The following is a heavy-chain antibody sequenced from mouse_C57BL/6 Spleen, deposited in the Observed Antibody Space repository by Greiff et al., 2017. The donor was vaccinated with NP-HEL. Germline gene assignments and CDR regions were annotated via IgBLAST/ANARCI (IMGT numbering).Heavy chain of an antibody. V-gene: IGHV1-52*01. CDR2: IDPSDSET. J-gene: IGHJ4*01. CDR1: GYTFTSYW. Sequence: QVQLQQPGAELVRPGSSVKLSCKASGYTFTSYWMHWVKQRPIQGLEWIGNIDPSDSETHYNQKFKDKATLTVDKSSSTAYMQLSSLTSEDSAVYYCARERVLPKGSFYYAMDYWGQGTSVTVSS. CDR3: ARERVLPKGSFYYAMDY. D-gene: IGHD5-5*01.